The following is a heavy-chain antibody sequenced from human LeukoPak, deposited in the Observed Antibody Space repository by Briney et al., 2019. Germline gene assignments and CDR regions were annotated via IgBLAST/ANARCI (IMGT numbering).Heavy chain of an antibody. D-gene: IGHD1-26*01. V-gene: IGHV4-39*07. CDR1: GVSISSTNSY. CDR3: ARKREGPTPGIDY. CDR2: IYSSGST. Sequence: PSETLSLTCTVSGVSISSTNSYWGWIRQSPRTGLEWIGNIYSSGSTYYNPSLKSRVTISIDTSENQFSLKLTSVTAADTAVYYCARKREGPTPGIDYWGQGTLVTVSS. J-gene: IGHJ4*02.